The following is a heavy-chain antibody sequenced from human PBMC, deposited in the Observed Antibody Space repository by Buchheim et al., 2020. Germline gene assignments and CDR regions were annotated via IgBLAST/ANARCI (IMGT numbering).Heavy chain of an antibody. Sequence: QVQLVQSGAEVKKPGASVKVSCKASGYTFTSYYMHWVRQAPGQGLEWMGIINPSGGSTSYAQKFQGRVTMTRDTSTSTVYMELSSLRSEDKAVYYCARDGPLLWFGELLKKGYGMDVWGQGTT. J-gene: IGHJ6*02. CDR3: ARDGPLLWFGELLKKGYGMDV. CDR2: INPSGGST. D-gene: IGHD3-10*01. CDR1: GYTFTSYY. V-gene: IGHV1-46*01.